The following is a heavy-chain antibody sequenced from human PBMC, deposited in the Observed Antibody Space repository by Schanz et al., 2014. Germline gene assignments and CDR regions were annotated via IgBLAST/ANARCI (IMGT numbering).Heavy chain of an antibody. J-gene: IGHJ4*02. V-gene: IGHV3-7*01. CDR3: AREVGGSFGQHY. CDR1: GFTFSAYW. Sequence: AQLVESGGGVVQPGGSLRLSCAASGFTFSAYWMTWVRQAPGKGLDWVGIIKPDGSEKFYVDSVKGRFTISRDNAKIFLSLPLCPLXXXXXSVYYCAREVGGSFGQHYWGQGALVTVSS. D-gene: IGHD1-26*01. CDR2: IKPDGSEK.